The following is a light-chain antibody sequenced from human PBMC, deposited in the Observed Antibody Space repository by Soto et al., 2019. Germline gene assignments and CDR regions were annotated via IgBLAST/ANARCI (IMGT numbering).Light chain of an antibody. CDR3: KSYAGSNTYV. J-gene: IGLJ1*01. Sequence: QSVLTQPPSASGTPGQRVTISCSGSSSNIESNTVTWYQQLPGTAPKLVIYSNYDRPSGVPDRFSGSTSGTSASLVIRGLQSEDEADYYCKSYAGSNTYVFGTGTKVTVL. CDR2: SNY. V-gene: IGLV1-44*01. CDR1: SSNIESNT.